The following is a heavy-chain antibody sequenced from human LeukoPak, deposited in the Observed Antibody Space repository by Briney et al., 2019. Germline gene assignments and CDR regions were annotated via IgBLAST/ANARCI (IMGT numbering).Heavy chain of an antibody. Sequence: SETLSLTCTVSGYSISSGYYWGWIRQPPGKGLEWIGSIYHSGSTYYNPSLKSRVTISVDTSKNQFSLKLSSVTAADTAVYYCARYCSGGSCYLGDAFDIWGQGTMVTVSS. CDR1: GYSISSGYY. D-gene: IGHD2-15*01. V-gene: IGHV4-38-2*02. J-gene: IGHJ3*02. CDR3: ARYCSGGSCYLGDAFDI. CDR2: IYHSGST.